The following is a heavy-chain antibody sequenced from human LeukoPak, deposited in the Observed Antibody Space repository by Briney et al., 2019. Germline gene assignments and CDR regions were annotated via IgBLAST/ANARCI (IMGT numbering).Heavy chain of an antibody. CDR1: GGTFSSYA. V-gene: IGHV1-69*04. J-gene: IGHJ5*02. CDR2: IIPIFGIA. CDR3: ARDRLDLSFGVIKGRFDP. Sequence: SVKVSCKASGGTFSSYAISWVRQAPGQGLEWMGRIIPIFGIANYAQKFQGRVTITADKSTSTAYMELSSLRSEDTAVYYCARDRLDLSFGVIKGRFDPWGQGTLVTVSS. D-gene: IGHD3-3*01.